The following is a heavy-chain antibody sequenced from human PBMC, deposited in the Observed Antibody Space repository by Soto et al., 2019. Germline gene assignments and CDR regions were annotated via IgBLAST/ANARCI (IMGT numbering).Heavy chain of an antibody. D-gene: IGHD4-17*01. V-gene: IGHV4-31*03. J-gene: IGHJ3*02. CDR2: IYYSGST. CDR1: GGSISSGGYY. Sequence: SETLSLTCTVSGGSISSGGYYWSWIRQHPGKGLEWIGYIYYSGSTYYNPSLKSRVTISVDTSKNQFSLKLSSVTAADTAVYYCARDGGNGYGDYHDAFDIWGQGTMVTVSS. CDR3: ARDGGNGYGDYHDAFDI.